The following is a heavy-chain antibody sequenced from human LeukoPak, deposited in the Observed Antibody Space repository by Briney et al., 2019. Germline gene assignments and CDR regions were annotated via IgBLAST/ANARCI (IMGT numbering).Heavy chain of an antibody. D-gene: IGHD3-22*01. V-gene: IGHV3-23*01. CDR2: VSGGGVTT. CDR1: GFTSSSHA. Sequence: GGSLRLSCAASGFTSSSHAMNWVRQAPGKGLEWVSAVSGGGVTTYYADSVKGRFTISRDNSKNTLYLQMSSLRDEDTAVYYCAKVPGYYYDSSGSYFDYWGQGTLVTVPS. J-gene: IGHJ4*02. CDR3: AKVPGYYYDSSGSYFDY.